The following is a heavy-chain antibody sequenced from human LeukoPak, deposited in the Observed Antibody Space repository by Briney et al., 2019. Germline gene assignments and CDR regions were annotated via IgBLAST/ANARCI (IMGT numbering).Heavy chain of an antibody. CDR1: GFTFSSYG. Sequence: GGSLRLSCAASGFTFSSYGMHWVRQAPGKGLEWVAVISYDGSNKYYADSVKGRFTISRDNSKNTLYLQMNSLRAEDTAVYYCAKDGYDSSGGYFDYWGQGTLVTVSS. V-gene: IGHV3-30*18. CDR3: AKDGYDSSGGYFDY. D-gene: IGHD3-22*01. J-gene: IGHJ4*02. CDR2: ISYDGSNK.